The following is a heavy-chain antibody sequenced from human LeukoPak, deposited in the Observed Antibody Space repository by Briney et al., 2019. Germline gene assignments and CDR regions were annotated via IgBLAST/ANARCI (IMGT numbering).Heavy chain of an antibody. Sequence: GGSLRLSCAASGFPFSSYAMNWVRQAPGKGLEWVSAISETGDRTHYADSVKGRFTVSRDNPKDTLYLQMDSLRAEDTAVYYCAKQFVDIWGQGTLVTVSS. J-gene: IGHJ5*02. CDR1: GFPFSSYA. CDR2: ISETGDRT. D-gene: IGHD5-24*01. V-gene: IGHV3-23*01. CDR3: AKQFVDI.